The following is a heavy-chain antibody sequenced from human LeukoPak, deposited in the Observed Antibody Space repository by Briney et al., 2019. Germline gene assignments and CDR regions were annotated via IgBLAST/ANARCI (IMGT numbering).Heavy chain of an antibody. V-gene: IGHV3-48*03. CDR1: GFTFSSYE. CDR2: ISSSGSTI. Sequence: GGSLRLSCAASGFTFSSYEMNWVRQAPGKGLEWVSYISSSGSTIYYADSVKGRFTISRDNAKNSPYLQMNSLRAEDTAVYYCARETADWFDPWGQGTLVTVSS. J-gene: IGHJ5*02. CDR3: ARETADWFDP.